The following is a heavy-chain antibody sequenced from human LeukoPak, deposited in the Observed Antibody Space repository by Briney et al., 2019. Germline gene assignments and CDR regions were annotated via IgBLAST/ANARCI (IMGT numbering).Heavy chain of an antibody. J-gene: IGHJ4*02. D-gene: IGHD2-15*01. Sequence: GGSLRLSSAASGFTFSSYAMHWVRQAPGKGLEWVAVISYDGSNKYYADSVKGRFTISRDNSKNTLYLQMNSLRAEDTAVYYCARDRQGVVVVAARYFDYWGQGALVTVSS. CDR2: ISYDGSNK. CDR1: GFTFSSYA. CDR3: ARDRQGVVVVAARYFDY. V-gene: IGHV3-30*04.